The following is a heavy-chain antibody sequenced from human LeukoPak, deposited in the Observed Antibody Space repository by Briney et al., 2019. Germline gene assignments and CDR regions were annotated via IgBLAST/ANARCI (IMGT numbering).Heavy chain of an antibody. J-gene: IGHJ4*02. Sequence: GASVKVSCKASGYTFTGFYMHWVRQAPGQGLEWMGWINPNSGDTNYAQKFQGRVTMTRDTSISTAYMELSRLTSGDTAVYYCARDPKSQLLLDYWGQGTLVTVSS. V-gene: IGHV1-2*02. D-gene: IGHD2-2*01. CDR1: GYTFTGFY. CDR2: INPNSGDT. CDR3: ARDPKSQLLLDY.